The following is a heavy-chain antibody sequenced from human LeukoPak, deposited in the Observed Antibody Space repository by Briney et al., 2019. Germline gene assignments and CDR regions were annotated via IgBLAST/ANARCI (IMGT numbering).Heavy chain of an antibody. CDR1: GFTFSSLA. V-gene: IGHV3-23*01. CDR3: AKDIQGSY. J-gene: IGHJ4*02. Sequence: HAGGSLRLSCAASGFTFSSLALNWVRQAPGKGLEWVSLVSSSGANTYYADSVKGRFTISRDNSKNTVYLQMNSLRAEDTAIYYCAKDIQGSYWGQGTLVTVSS. D-gene: IGHD2-21*01. CDR2: VSSSGANT.